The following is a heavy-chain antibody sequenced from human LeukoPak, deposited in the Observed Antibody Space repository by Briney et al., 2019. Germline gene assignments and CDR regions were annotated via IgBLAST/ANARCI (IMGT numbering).Heavy chain of an antibody. CDR1: GFTFSTYA. J-gene: IGHJ4*02. CDR3: AKEAHGVSVRTRSPHFDC. D-gene: IGHD2-8*01. CDR2: ISYDGNNE. Sequence: PGGSLRLSCSASGFTFSTYAIHWGRQAPGKGLGWVAVISYDGNNEYYADSVKGRFTISRDNSQNTVYLQINSLTTEDTAVYYCAKEAHGVSVRTRSPHFDCWGQGTLVTVSS. V-gene: IGHV3-30*18.